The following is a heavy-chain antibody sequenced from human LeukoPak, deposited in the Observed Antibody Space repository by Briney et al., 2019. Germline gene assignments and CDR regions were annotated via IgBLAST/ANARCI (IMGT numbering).Heavy chain of an antibody. CDR3: ARALYDSSGYAPPYWYFDL. J-gene: IGHJ2*01. CDR1: DGSINGYY. Sequence: PSETLSLTCTVSDGSINGYYWSWIRQPPGKGLDWIGYMYSGGTTNYSPSLKSRVTISVDTSKNQFSLKLSSVTAADTAVYYCARALYDSSGYAPPYWYFDLWGRGTLVTVSS. CDR2: MYSGGTT. V-gene: IGHV4-59*01. D-gene: IGHD3-22*01.